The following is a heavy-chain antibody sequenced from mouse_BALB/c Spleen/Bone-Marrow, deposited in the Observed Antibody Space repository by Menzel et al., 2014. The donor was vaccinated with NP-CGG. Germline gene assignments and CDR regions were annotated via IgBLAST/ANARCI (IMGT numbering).Heavy chain of an antibody. CDR1: GYAFTDYL. CDR3: ARYDGYFDY. J-gene: IGHJ2*01. D-gene: IGHD2-3*01. Sequence: QVQLKESGAELVRPGTSVKVSCKASGYAFTDYLMEWLKQRPGQGLEWIGVINPGRGSTNYNEKFKDKATLTADKSSSTAYMQLSSLTSDDSAVYFCARYDGYFDYWGQGTILTVSS. V-gene: IGHV1-54*01. CDR2: INPGRGST.